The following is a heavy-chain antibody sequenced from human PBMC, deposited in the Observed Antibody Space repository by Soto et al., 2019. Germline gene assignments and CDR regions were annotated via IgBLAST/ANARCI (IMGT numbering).Heavy chain of an antibody. CDR1: GGSISSYY. V-gene: IGHV4-59*01. Sequence: SETLSLTCTVSGGSISSYYWSWIRQPPGKGLEWIGYIYYSGSTNYNPSLKSRVTISVDTSKNQFSLKLSSVTAADTAVYYCARETLLSFDPWGQGTLVTVS. CDR3: ARETLLSFDP. J-gene: IGHJ5*02. CDR2: IYYSGST.